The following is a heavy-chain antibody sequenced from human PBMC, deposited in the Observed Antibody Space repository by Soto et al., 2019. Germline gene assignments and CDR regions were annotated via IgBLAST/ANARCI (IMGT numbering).Heavy chain of an antibody. D-gene: IGHD6-19*01. CDR3: AKDPYRKAGALDY. J-gene: IGHJ4*02. CDR1: LYTPTGYF. Sequence: KVSRKSFLYTPTGYFIARRRNSRRKGLEWMGGFDPADGETIYAPKFQGRLTMTEATSTDTAYMEPSSLRSEDTAVYYCAKDPYRKAGALDYRGQGTLVPVSS. CDR2: FDPADGET. V-gene: IGHV1-24*01.